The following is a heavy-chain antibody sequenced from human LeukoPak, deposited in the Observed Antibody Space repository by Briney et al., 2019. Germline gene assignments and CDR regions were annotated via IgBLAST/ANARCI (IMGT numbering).Heavy chain of an antibody. D-gene: IGHD3-22*01. CDR1: GFTFSSYT. J-gene: IGHJ4*02. V-gene: IGHV3-21*01. Sequence: GGSLRLSCAASGFTFSSYTMNWVRQAPGKGLEWVSSINRSNDYKYYADSVKGRFTISRDNTKSSLFLQMSGLRAEDTAVYYCALAGYYENSGFDFWGQGSLVTVS. CDR2: INRSNDYK. CDR3: ALAGYYENSGFDF.